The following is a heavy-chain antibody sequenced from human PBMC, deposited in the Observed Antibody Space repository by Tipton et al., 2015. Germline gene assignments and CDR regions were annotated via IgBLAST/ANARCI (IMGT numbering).Heavy chain of an antibody. CDR1: GFTFDDYA. J-gene: IGHJ4*02. CDR2: ISWNSGSI. V-gene: IGHV3-9*01. Sequence: SLRLSCAASGFTFDDYAMHWVRQAPGKGLEWVSGISWNSGSIGYADSVKGRFTISRDNAKNSLYLQMNSLRAEDTALYYCAKAGYDITIFGVVKGYFDYWGQGTLVTVSS. CDR3: AKAGYDITIFGVVKGYFDY. D-gene: IGHD3-3*01.